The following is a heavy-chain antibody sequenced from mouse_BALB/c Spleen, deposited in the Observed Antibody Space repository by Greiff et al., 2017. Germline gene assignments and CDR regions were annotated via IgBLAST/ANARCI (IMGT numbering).Heavy chain of an antibody. CDR2: IYPGNGDT. J-gene: IGHJ4*01. CDR3: ARSGLRSYAMDY. D-gene: IGHD2-4*01. V-gene: IGHV1-12*01. CDR1: GYTFTSYN. Sequence: QVQLKQSGAELVKPGASVKMSCKASGYTFTSYNMHWVKQTPGQGLEWIGAIYPGNGDTSYNQKFKGKATLTADKSSSTAYMQLSSLTSEDSAVYYCARSGLRSYAMDYWGQGTSVTVSS.